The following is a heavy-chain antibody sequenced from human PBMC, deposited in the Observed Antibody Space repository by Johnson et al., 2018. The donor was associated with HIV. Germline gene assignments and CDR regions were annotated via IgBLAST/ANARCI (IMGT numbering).Heavy chain of an antibody. V-gene: IGHV3-74*03. J-gene: IGHJ3*01. D-gene: IGHD6-19*01. CDR3: ARKQWLEIPSDAFDV. CDR1: GYIFRNYW. CDR2: IYSEGSDT. Sequence: VQLVESGGGLVQPGGSLRLSCAGSGYIFRNYWMHWVRQAPGKGLVWVARIYSEGSDTAYADSVKGRFTISRDNAKKTLYLQMNSLRAEDTAVYYCARKQWLEIPSDAFDVWGQGTMVTVAS.